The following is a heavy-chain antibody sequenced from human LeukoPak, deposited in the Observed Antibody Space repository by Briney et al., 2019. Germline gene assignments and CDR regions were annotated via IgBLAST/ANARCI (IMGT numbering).Heavy chain of an antibody. J-gene: IGHJ5*02. CDR2: IYPAHSRT. CDR1: AYGFTTDW. CDR3: ACRKLLDTWSDP. Sequence: GEALQISFQAAAYGFTTDWSGWGRWMPGKGGERLAFIYPAHSRTPYNPSFEGQISISADQSTSTAYLQWGSLKASDTAMYYCACRKLLDTWSDPWGQGTLVTVSS. V-gene: IGHV5-51*01.